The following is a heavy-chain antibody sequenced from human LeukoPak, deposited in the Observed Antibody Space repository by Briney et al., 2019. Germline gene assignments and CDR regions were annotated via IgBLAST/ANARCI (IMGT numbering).Heavy chain of an antibody. CDR2: THYSGTT. CDR3: VLAPNSNWFDF. D-gene: IGHD2-8*01. J-gene: IGHJ5*01. CDR1: GDSISGFY. Sequence: SETLSLTCSVSGDSISGFYWTWIRQSPEKGLEWIAVTHYSGTTNYNPSLKSRVTISIDTSRQQFFLRLSSVTAADTAVYYCVLAPNSNWFDFWGQGTRVTVSS. V-gene: IGHV4-59*12.